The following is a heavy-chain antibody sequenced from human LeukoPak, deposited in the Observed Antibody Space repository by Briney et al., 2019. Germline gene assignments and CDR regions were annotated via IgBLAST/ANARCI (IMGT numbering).Heavy chain of an antibody. CDR1: GYTFTSYG. Sequence: GASVKVSCKASGYTFTSYGISWVRQAPGQGLEWMGWITDYSGNTNYAQKFQGRVTMTTDTSTSTAYMELRSLRSDDTAVYYCARVGPSVGATRTPFDYWGQGTLVTVSS. D-gene: IGHD1-26*01. J-gene: IGHJ4*02. CDR3: ARVGPSVGATRTPFDY. CDR2: ITDYSGNT. V-gene: IGHV1-18*01.